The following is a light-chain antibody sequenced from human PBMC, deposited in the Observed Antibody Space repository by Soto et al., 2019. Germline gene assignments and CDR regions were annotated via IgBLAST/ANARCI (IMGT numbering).Light chain of an antibody. V-gene: IGKV1-5*01. Sequence: DIRMTQYPSTLSASVGDRVTITCRASQSISSWLDWYQQKSGKAPKVLIHDASSLEGGVPSRLRGSGSGTELTITISSMKNDDFATYYCQQYSTYSYTFGQGTRLEIK. J-gene: IGKJ5*01. CDR2: DAS. CDR3: QQYSTYSYT. CDR1: QSISSW.